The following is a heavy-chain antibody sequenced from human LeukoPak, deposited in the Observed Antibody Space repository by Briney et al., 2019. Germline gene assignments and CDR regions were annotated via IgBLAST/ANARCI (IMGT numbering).Heavy chain of an antibody. CDR2: IRGDGVTT. Sequence: GGTLRLSCAASGFTFSSHGMNWVRQAPGKGLEWVSGIRGDGVTTYYADSVKGRFTISRDNSKNTLYLQMNSLRVEDTAVYFCARAPQNFYDTGASDFWGQGTLVTVSS. V-gene: IGHV3-23*01. D-gene: IGHD3-22*01. CDR3: ARAPQNFYDTGASDF. CDR1: GFTFSSHG. J-gene: IGHJ4*02.